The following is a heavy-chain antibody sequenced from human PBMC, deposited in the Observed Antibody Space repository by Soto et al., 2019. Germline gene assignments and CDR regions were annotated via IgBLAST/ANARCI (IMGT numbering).Heavy chain of an antibody. Sequence: SETLSLTCSVSGAALNSGNYYWSWIRQVPGKGLEWIGHIYVTGAVDYNPSLRDRITISQDTSERQFSLNLRRATAADTAVYYCARLRIATNNYKWFDPWGQGTLVTVSS. CDR3: ARLRIATNNYKWFDP. CDR1: GAALNSGNYY. V-gene: IGHV4-31*03. CDR2: IYVTGAV. D-gene: IGHD2-21*01. J-gene: IGHJ5*02.